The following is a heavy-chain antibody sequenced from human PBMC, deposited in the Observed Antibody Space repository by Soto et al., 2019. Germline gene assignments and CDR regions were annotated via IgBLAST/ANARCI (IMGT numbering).Heavy chain of an antibody. CDR2: ITGSGDYT. D-gene: IGHD3-22*01. J-gene: IGHJ4*02. CDR3: AKARYYDSTGYLYYFDF. V-gene: IGHV3-23*01. Sequence: PGGSLRLSCAASGFTFSNYAMSWVRQAPGKGLEWVSSITGSGDYTYYADSVKGRFTISRDNSKNTLYLQMNSLRAEDTAVYYCAKARYYDSTGYLYYFDFWGQGTLVTV. CDR1: GFTFSNYA.